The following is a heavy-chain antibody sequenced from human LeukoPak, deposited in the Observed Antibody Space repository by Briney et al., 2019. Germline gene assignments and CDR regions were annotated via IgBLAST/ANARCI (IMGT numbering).Heavy chain of an antibody. D-gene: IGHD2/OR15-2a*01. CDR3: ARENSLFYFDY. Sequence: PSETLSLTCTVSGGSISNYYWSWIRQPPGKGLEWIGYFYYSGSTNYNPSLKSRVTISVDTSKNQFSLKLSSVTAADTAVYYCARENSLFYFDYWGQGTLVTVSS. CDR2: FYYSGST. J-gene: IGHJ4*02. CDR1: GGSISNYY. V-gene: IGHV4-59*01.